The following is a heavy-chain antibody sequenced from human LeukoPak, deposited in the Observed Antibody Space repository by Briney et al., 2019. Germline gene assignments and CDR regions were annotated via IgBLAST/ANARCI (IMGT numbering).Heavy chain of an antibody. J-gene: IGHJ4*02. CDR1: GFTFDDYA. Sequence: GGSLRLSCAASGFTFDDYAMHWVRQSPGKGLEWVTGISWNSGNIGYADSVKGRFTISRDNAKKSLYLQINSLRAEDTAFYYCAKGNYASGWYYFDYWGQGTLVTISS. CDR3: AKGNYASGWYYFDY. D-gene: IGHD6-19*01. V-gene: IGHV3-9*01. CDR2: ISWNSGNI.